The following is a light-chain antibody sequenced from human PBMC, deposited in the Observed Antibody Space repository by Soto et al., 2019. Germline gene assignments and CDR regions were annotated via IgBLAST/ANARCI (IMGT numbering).Light chain of an antibody. J-gene: IGKJ1*01. CDR3: QQYDNWPET. CDR2: GAS. Sequence: EIVMTQSPATLSVSPGERATLSCRASQSVRSNLAWYQQKPGQAPRLLMYGASTRATGIPARFSDSGSGTEFTLTISSLQSEDFAVYYCQQYDNWPETFGQGTKVDIK. V-gene: IGKV3-15*01. CDR1: QSVRSN.